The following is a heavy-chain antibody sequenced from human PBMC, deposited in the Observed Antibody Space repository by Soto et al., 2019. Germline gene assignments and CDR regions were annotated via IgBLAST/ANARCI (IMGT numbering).Heavy chain of an antibody. CDR1: GFTFSSYG. J-gene: IGHJ4*02. Sequence: AGGSLRLSCAASGFTFSSYGMHWVRQAPGKGLEWVAVIWYGGSNKYYADSVKGRFTISRDNSKNTLYLQMNSLRAEDTAVYYCARARVENTVNTSLGLDFDYWGQGTLVTVSS. CDR2: IWYGGSNK. D-gene: IGHD4-4*01. CDR3: ARARVENTVNTSLGLDFDY. V-gene: IGHV3-33*01.